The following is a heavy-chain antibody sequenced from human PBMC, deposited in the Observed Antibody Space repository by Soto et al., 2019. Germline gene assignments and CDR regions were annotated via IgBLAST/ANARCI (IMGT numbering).Heavy chain of an antibody. V-gene: IGHV4-4*07. CDR2: IFSSGRT. J-gene: IGHJ4*02. CDR3: AREGSYSAYNFAHGIQLWSFDF. CDR1: GGSINTFY. Sequence: SEPLSLTCTVPGGSINTFYWSWVRQPAGKGLGWVGRIFSSGRTSCNPSLESRVAMSVDTSKNHFSLNLSSVTAADMAVYYCAREGSYSAYNFAHGIQLWSFDFWGQGALVTVSS. D-gene: IGHD5-12*01.